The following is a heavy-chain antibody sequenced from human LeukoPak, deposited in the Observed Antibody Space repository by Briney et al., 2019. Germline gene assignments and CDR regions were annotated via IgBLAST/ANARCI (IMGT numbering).Heavy chain of an antibody. CDR1: GYTFTSYY. V-gene: IGHV1-46*01. J-gene: IGHJ4*02. CDR2: INPSGGST. CDR3: ATGVHGIAAAGDYYFDY. D-gene: IGHD6-13*01. Sequence: ASVKVSCKASGYTFTSYYMHWVRQAPGQGLEWMGIINPSGGSTSYAQKFQGRVTMTRDTSTSTVYMELSSLRSEDTAVYYCATGVHGIAAAGDYYFDYWGQGTLVTVSS.